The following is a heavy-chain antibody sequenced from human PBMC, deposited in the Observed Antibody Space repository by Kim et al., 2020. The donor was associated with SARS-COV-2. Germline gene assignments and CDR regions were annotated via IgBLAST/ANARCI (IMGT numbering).Heavy chain of an antibody. Sequence: SLRSRLTISVDTSKNQFSLKLNSVTAADTAVYYCARGYDILTRETYYFDSWGQGPLVTVSS. CDR3: ARGYDILTRETYYFDS. J-gene: IGHJ4*02. D-gene: IGHD3-9*01. V-gene: IGHV4-39*01.